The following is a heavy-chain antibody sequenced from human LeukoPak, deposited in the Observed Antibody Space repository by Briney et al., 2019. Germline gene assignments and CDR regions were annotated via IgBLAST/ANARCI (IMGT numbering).Heavy chain of an antibody. CDR2: IYTSGST. Sequence: SETLSLTCTVSGGSISSYYWSWIRQPAGKGPEWIGRIYTSGSTNYNPSLKSRVTMSVDTSKNQFSLKLSSVTAADTAVYYCARDDYYDSSGNYPFAYWGQGTLVTVSS. CDR3: ARDDYYDSSGNYPFAY. J-gene: IGHJ4*02. V-gene: IGHV4-4*07. CDR1: GGSISSYY. D-gene: IGHD3-22*01.